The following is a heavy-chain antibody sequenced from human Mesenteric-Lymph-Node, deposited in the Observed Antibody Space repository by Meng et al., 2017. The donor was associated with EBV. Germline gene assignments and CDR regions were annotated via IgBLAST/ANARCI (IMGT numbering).Heavy chain of an antibody. CDR2: IYGNDDK. CDR3: AHRQNWNYDY. CDR1: GFSLSSSGVA. J-gene: IGHJ4*02. D-gene: IGHD1-7*01. V-gene: IGHV2-5*01. Sequence: QITLKESGPTLGKPPXTLTLSCTFPGFSLSSSGVAVGWIRQPPGKALEWLALIYGNDDKRYSPSLKSRLTITKDTSNNQVVLTMTNMDPVDTATYYCAHRQNWNYDYWGQGTLVTVAS.